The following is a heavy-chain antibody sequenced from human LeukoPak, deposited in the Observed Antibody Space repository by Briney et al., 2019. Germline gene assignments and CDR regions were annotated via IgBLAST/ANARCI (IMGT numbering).Heavy chain of an antibody. Sequence: GGSLRLSCAASGFTFNSYSMCWVRQAPGKGLEWLSYITSSSNTIYHADSVKGRFTISRDNAQNSLYLQMNSLRAEDTAVYYCARVSITGYYYYMDVWGKGTTVTVSS. CDR3: ARVSITGYYYYMDV. CDR2: ITSSSNTI. J-gene: IGHJ6*03. V-gene: IGHV3-48*01. D-gene: IGHD5-24*01. CDR1: GFTFNSYS.